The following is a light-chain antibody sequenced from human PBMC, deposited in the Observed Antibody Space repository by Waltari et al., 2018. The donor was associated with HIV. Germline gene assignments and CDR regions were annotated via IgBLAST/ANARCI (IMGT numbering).Light chain of an antibody. J-gene: IGLJ2*01. Sequence: SYVLTQPSSVSLAPGKTVTITCGGDNLGGQSVHWYQQKPGQAPLLVISDDFDRPPGIPERFSGSKSETTATLTISGVEAGDEADYYCQVWDITSDRVVFGGGTHLTVL. CDR1: NLGGQS. V-gene: IGLV3-21*04. CDR3: QVWDITSDRVV. CDR2: DDF.